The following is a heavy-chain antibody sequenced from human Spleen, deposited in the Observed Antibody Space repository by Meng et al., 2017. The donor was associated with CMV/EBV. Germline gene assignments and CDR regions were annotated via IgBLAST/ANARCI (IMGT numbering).Heavy chain of an antibody. CDR1: GFTFSNSW. V-gene: IGHV3-7*01. CDR2: IKEDGGEK. Sequence: GGSLRLSCVASGFTFSNSWMSWVRQAPGKGLEWVANIKEDGGEKHYVDSVKGRFTISRDNAKNSLSLQMNSLRAEDTAVYYCARDFGAVAVFDYWGQGTLVTVSS. D-gene: IGHD6-19*01. J-gene: IGHJ4*02. CDR3: ARDFGAVAVFDY.